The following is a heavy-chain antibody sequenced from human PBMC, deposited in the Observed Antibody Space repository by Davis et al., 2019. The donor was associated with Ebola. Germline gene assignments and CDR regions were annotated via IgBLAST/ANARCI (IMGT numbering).Heavy chain of an antibody. J-gene: IGHJ4*02. CDR1: GFTFSSYA. CDR2: ISSNGGST. Sequence: PGGSLRLSCAASGFTFSSYAMHWVRQAPGKGLEYVSAISSNGGSTYYANSVKGRFTISRDNSKNTLYLQMGSLRAEDMAVYYCARDRMYNWNYRYFDYWGQGTLVTVSS. CDR3: ARDRMYNWNYRYFDY. V-gene: IGHV3-64*01. D-gene: IGHD1-7*01.